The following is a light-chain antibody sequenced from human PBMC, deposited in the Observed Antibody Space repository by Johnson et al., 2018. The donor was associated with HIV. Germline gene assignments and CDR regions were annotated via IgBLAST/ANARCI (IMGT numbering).Light chain of an antibody. CDR3: GAWDSRLTTYV. J-gene: IGLJ1*01. Sequence: QSVLTQPPSVSAAPGQKVTVSCSGSSSNIGSNDVSWYQQFPGAAPKLLIYENNKRPSGIPDRFSGSKSGTSATLDITGLQTGDEADYYCGAWDSRLTTYVFGTGTKVTVL. CDR1: SSNIGSND. CDR2: ENN. V-gene: IGLV1-51*02.